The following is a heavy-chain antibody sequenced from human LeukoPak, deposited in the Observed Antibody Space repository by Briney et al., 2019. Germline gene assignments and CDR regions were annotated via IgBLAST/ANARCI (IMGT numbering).Heavy chain of an antibody. J-gene: IGHJ4*02. CDR2: MNPNSGNA. CDR1: GYTFTSYD. CDR3: ARGWIHYYDSSDPGTTDY. Sequence: ASVKVSCKASGYTFTSYDINWVQQATGQGLEWMGWMNPNSGNAGYAQKFQGRVTITRNTSISTAYMELSSLRSEDTAVYYCARGWIHYYDSSDPGTTDYWGQGTLVTVSS. D-gene: IGHD3-22*01. V-gene: IGHV1-8*03.